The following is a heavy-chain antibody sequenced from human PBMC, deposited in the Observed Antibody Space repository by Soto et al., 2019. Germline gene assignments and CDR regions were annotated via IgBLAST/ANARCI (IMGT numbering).Heavy chain of an antibody. V-gene: IGHV4-59*01. J-gene: IGHJ6*02. CDR1: GGSISTYY. CDR2: IYYSGST. CDR3: ASDRSSGWDQGYGMDV. Sequence: PSETLSLTCTVSGGSISTYYWSWIRQPPGKGLEWIGYIYYSGSTSYNPSLKSRVTISVVTSKNQFSLKLRSVTAADTAVYYCASDRSSGWDQGYGMDVWGQGTTVTVSS. D-gene: IGHD6-19*01.